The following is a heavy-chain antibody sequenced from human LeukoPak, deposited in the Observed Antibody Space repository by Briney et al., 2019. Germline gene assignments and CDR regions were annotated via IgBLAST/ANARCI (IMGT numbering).Heavy chain of an antibody. Sequence: GSLRLSCAASGFTVSSNYMSWVRQAPGRGLEWVSVIYSGGSTYYADSVKGRFTISRHNSKNTLSLQMNSLRAEDTAVYYCARGAPRTGSDYWGQGTLVTVSS. CDR3: ARGAPRTGSDY. D-gene: IGHD3-10*01. V-gene: IGHV3-53*04. CDR1: GFTVSSNY. CDR2: IYSGGST. J-gene: IGHJ4*02.